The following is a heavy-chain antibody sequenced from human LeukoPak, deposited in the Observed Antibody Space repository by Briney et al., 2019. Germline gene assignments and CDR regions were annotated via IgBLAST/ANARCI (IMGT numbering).Heavy chain of an antibody. CDR2: ISSSGSTI. CDR1: GFTFSSYS. J-gene: IGHJ3*02. D-gene: IGHD5-24*01. V-gene: IGHV3-48*04. Sequence: PGGSLRLSCAASGFTFSSYSMNWVRQAPGKGLEWVSYISSSGSTIYYADSVKGRFTISRDNAKNSLYLQMNSLRAEDTAVYYCARDMAPLIERWLYYAFDIWGQGTMVTVSS. CDR3: ARDMAPLIERWLYYAFDI.